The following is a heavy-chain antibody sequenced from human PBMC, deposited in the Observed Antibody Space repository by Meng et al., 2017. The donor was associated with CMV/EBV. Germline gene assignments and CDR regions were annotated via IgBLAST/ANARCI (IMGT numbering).Heavy chain of an antibody. CDR3: AKCYYDFWSGYSDMVDY. D-gene: IGHD3-3*01. CDR2: ISGRGDTT. CDR1: GFTFSTYD. J-gene: IGHJ4*02. Sequence: GGSLRLSCTASGFTFSTYDFHWVRQPPEKGLEWVSAISGRGDTTYYADSVKGRFTIYRGNSKNTVYLQMSSLRAEDTAVYYCAKCYYDFWSGYSDMVDYWGQGTLVTVSS. V-gene: IGHV3-23*01.